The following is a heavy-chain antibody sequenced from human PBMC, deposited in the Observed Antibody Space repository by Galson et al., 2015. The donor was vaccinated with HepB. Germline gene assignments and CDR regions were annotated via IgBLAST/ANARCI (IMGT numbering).Heavy chain of an antibody. CDR3: ARVGAVAGRYFDY. D-gene: IGHD6-13*01. J-gene: IGHJ4*02. CDR1: GFMFSNYW. Sequence: SLRLSCAASGFMFSNYWMHWVRQVPGKGLVWVSRISGDGGGTTYADSVKGRFTISGDNVKNTLDLQMNSLRAEDTAVYYCARVGAVAGRYFDYWGQGTLVTVSS. CDR2: ISGDGGGT. V-gene: IGHV3-74*01.